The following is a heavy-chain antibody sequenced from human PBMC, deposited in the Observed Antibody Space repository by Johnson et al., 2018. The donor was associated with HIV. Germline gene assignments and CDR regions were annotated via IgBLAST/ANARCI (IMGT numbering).Heavy chain of an antibody. D-gene: IGHD2-2*01. V-gene: IGHV3-30*04. CDR1: GFTFSSYA. CDR2: ISYDGSNT. Sequence: QVQLVESGGGVVQPGRSLRLSCAASGFTFSSYAMNWVRQAPGKGLEWVAVISYDGSNTYYADSVKGRFTISRDNSKNTLYLQMNSLRAEDTAVYYCARVAPAHDAFDIWGQGTMVTVSS. CDR3: ARVAPAHDAFDI. J-gene: IGHJ3*02.